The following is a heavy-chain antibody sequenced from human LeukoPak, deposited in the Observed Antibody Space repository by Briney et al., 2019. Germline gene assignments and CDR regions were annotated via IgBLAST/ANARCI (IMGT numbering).Heavy chain of an antibody. D-gene: IGHD3-16*01. CDR1: GGTFSSYA. V-gene: IGHV1-69*13. J-gene: IGHJ4*02. Sequence: ASVKVSFKASGGTFSSYAISWVRQAPGQGLEWMGGIIPIFGTANYAQKFQGRVTITADESTSTAYMELSSLRSEDTAVYYCARTGGIPALYDYWGQGTLVTVSS. CDR2: IIPIFGTA. CDR3: ARTGGIPALYDY.